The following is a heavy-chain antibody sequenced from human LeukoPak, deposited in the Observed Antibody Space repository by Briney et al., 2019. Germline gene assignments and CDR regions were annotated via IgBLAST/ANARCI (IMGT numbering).Heavy chain of an antibody. CDR2: IYSGGST. Sequence: GGSLRLSCAASGFTFSSYDMSWVRQAPGKGLEWVSVIYSGGSTYYADSVKGRFTISRDNSKNTLYLQMNSLRAEDTAVYYCARSAVLRYFDWLRIGGGEGTNYFDYWGQGTLVTVSS. CDR1: GFTFSSYD. J-gene: IGHJ4*02. V-gene: IGHV3-53*01. CDR3: ARSAVLRYFDWLRIGGGEGTNYFDY. D-gene: IGHD3-9*01.